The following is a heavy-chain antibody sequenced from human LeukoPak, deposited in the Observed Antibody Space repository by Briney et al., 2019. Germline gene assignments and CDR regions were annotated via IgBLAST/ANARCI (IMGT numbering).Heavy chain of an antibody. CDR3: ARGLLPRFTTGGYYYYMDV. CDR2: INHSGGT. Sequence: PSETLSLTCAVYGGSFSGYYWSWIRQPPGKGLEWSAEINHSGGTNYNPSLKSRVTISVDTSKNQFSLKLSSVTAADTAVYYCARGLLPRFTTGGYYYYMDVWGKGTTVTVSS. CDR1: GGSFSGYY. D-gene: IGHD1-14*01. J-gene: IGHJ6*03. V-gene: IGHV4-34*01.